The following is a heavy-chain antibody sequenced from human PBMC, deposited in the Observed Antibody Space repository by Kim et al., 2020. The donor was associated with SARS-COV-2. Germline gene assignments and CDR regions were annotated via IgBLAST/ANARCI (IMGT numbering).Heavy chain of an antibody. CDR2: ISYDGSNK. V-gene: IGHV3-30*04. J-gene: IGHJ6*02. CDR1: GFTFSSYA. D-gene: IGHD2-2*02. Sequence: GGSLRLSCAASGFTFSSYAMHWVRQAPGKGLEWVAVISYDGSNKYYADSVKGRFTISRDNSKNTLYLQMNRLRAEDTAVYYCARGAGMTAIPFVAFYYGMDVWGQGTTVTVSS. CDR3: ARGAGMTAIPFVAFYYGMDV.